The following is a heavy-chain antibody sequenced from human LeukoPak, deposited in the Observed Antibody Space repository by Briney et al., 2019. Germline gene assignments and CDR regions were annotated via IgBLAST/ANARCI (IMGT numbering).Heavy chain of an antibody. V-gene: IGHV4-39*07. Sequence: SETLSLTCTVSGGSISSSSYYWGWIRQPPGKGLEWIGSIYYSGSTYYNPSLKSRVTISVDTSKNQFSLKLSSVTAADTAVYYCARVRYYYYYMDVWGKGTTVTISS. CDR2: IYYSGST. CDR1: GGSISSSSYY. J-gene: IGHJ6*03. CDR3: ARVRYYYYYMDV.